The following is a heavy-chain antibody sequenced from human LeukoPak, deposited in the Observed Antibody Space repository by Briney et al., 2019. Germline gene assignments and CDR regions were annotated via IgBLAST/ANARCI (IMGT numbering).Heavy chain of an antibody. D-gene: IGHD6-13*01. CDR2: ISYDGSNK. J-gene: IGHJ4*02. CDR3: ARDPVIAAAGTGLFDY. V-gene: IGHV3-30-3*01. CDR1: GFTFSSYA. Sequence: GRSLRLSCAASGFTFSSYAMHWVRQAPGKGLEWVAVISYDGSNKYYADSVKGRFTISRDNSKNTLYLQMNSLRAEDTAVYYCARDPVIAAAGTGLFDYWGQGTLVTVSS.